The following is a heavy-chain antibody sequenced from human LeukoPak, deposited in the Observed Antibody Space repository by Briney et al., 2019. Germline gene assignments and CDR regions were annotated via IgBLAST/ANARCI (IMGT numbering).Heavy chain of an antibody. CDR1: GYTFTGYY. CDR2: ISAYNGNT. Sequence: ASVKVSCKASGYTFTGYYLHWVRQAPGQGLEWMGWISAYNGNTNYAQKLQGRVTMTTDTSTSTAYMELRSLRSDDTAVYYCARTSGGNYYYYYMDVWGKGTTVTVSS. CDR3: ARTSGGNYYYYYMDV. J-gene: IGHJ6*03. V-gene: IGHV1-18*04. D-gene: IGHD2-2*01.